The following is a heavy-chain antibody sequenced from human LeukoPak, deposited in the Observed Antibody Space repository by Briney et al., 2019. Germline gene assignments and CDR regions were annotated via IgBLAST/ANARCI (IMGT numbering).Heavy chain of an antibody. Sequence: PSETLSLTCTVSGGSISSSSYYWGWIRQPPGKGLEWIGSIYYSGSTYYNPSLKSRVTISVDTSKNQFSLKLSSVTAADTAVYYCAREKDIVVVPAADGYDAFDIWGQGTMVTVSS. CDR2: IYYSGST. V-gene: IGHV4-39*02. CDR3: AREKDIVVVPAADGYDAFDI. CDR1: GGSISSSSYY. J-gene: IGHJ3*02. D-gene: IGHD2-2*01.